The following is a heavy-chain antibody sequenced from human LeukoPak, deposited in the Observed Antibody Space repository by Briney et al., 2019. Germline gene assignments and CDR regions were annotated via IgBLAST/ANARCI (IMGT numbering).Heavy chain of an antibody. D-gene: IGHD2-2*01. CDR3: ARHGGFCSRTSCYSWFDP. V-gene: IGHV4-34*01. J-gene: IGHJ5*02. Sequence: SETLSLTCAVYGGSFSGYYWSWIRQPPGKGLEWIGEINHSGSTNYNPSLKSRVTISVDTSKNQFSLNLSSVTAADTAVYYCARHGGFCSRTSCYSWFDPWGQGTLVTVSS. CDR1: GGSFSGYY. CDR2: INHSGST.